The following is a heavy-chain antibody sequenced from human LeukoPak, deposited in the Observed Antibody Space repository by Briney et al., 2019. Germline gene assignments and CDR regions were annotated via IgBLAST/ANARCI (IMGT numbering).Heavy chain of an antibody. V-gene: IGHV3-7*01. CDR3: ARGSEWLGELLPNYYYYYYMDV. Sequence: GGSLRLSCEASGFTFRTEWMSWVRLTPGKGLEWVANINPDGSQKYYVDSVKGRFTISRDNAKNTLYLQMNSLRAEDTAVYYCARGSEWLGELLPNYYYYYYMDVWGKGTTVTISS. J-gene: IGHJ6*03. CDR1: GFTFRTEW. D-gene: IGHD3-10*01. CDR2: INPDGSQK.